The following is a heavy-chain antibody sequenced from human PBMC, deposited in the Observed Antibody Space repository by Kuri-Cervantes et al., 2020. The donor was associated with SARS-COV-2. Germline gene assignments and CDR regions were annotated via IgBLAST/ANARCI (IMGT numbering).Heavy chain of an antibody. J-gene: IGHJ4*02. CDR3: ARGGSYGFPDY. D-gene: IGHD5-18*01. V-gene: IGHV4-39*01. CDR1: GGSISSSSYY. CDR2: IYYSGST. Sequence: GSLRLSCTVSGGSISSSSYYWGWIRQPPGKGLEWIGSIYYSGSTYYNPSLKSRVTISVDTSKNQLSLKLSSVTAADTAVYYCARGGSYGFPDYWGQGTLVTVSS.